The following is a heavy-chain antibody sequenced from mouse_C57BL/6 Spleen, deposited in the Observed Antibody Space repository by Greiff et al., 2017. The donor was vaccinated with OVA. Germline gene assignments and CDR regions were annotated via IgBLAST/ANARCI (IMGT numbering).Heavy chain of an antibody. J-gene: IGHJ3*01. CDR2: INPNNGGT. Sequence: LVEPGASVKIPCKASGYTFTDYNMDWVKQSHGKSLEWIGDINPNNGGTIYNQKFKGKATLTVDKSSSTAYMELRSLTSEDTAVYYCARRNDYGFAYWGQGTLVTVSA. V-gene: IGHV1-18*01. CDR1: GYTFTDYN. D-gene: IGHD2-4*01. CDR3: ARRNDYGFAY.